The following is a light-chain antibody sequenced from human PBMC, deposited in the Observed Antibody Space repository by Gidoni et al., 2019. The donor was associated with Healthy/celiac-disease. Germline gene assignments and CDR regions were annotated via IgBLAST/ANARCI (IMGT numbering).Light chain of an antibody. V-gene: IGKV1-5*03. CDR2: KAS. Sequence: DIQITQSPSTLSASVGDRVTITCRASQSISSWLAWYQQKPGKAPKLLIYKASSLESGIPSRFSGSGSGTEFTLTISSLQPDDFATYDCQQYNSYPAFGQGTKVEIK. CDR1: QSISSW. CDR3: QQYNSYPA. J-gene: IGKJ1*01.